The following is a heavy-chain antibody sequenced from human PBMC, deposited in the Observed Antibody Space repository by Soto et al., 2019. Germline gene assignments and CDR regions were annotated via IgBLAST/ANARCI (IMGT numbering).Heavy chain of an antibody. V-gene: IGHV3-11*01. J-gene: IGHJ4*02. CDR2: ISHSGSII. CDR3: ASSEGDASDY. CDR1: GLTFSDHY. Sequence: QVQLVESGGGLVKPGGSLRLSCAASGLTFSDHYVSWIRQAPGKGLEWVSYISHSGSIIYYAASVQGRFTISRDNAKNSLYLQMTSLRAEDTAVYYCASSEGDASDYWGQGAQVIVSS. D-gene: IGHD2-21*02.